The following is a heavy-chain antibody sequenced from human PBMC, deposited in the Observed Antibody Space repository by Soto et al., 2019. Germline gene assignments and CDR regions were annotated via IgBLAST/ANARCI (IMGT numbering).Heavy chain of an antibody. CDR1: GGSISSYY. J-gene: IGHJ6*02. CDR3: ARGRGSGSSFYYYGMDV. D-gene: IGHD3-10*01. Sequence: SETLSLTCTVSGGSISSYYWSWIRQPPGKGLEWIGYIYYSGSTNYNPSLKSRVTISVDTSRNQFSLKLSSVTAADTAVYYCARGRGSGSSFYYYGMDVWGQGTTVTVSS. CDR2: IYYSGST. V-gene: IGHV4-59*01.